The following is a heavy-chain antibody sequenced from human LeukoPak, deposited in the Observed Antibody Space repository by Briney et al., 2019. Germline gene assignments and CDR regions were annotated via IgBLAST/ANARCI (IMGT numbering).Heavy chain of an antibody. CDR3: AASSKISSVSIDY. V-gene: IGHV1-58*02. D-gene: IGHD6-13*01. Sequence: GASVTVSCKASGFTFTSSAMQWVRQARGQRLEWIGWIVVGSGNTNYAQKFQERVTITRDMSTSTAYMELSSLRSEDTAVYYCAASSKISSVSIDYWGQGTLVTVSS. J-gene: IGHJ4*02. CDR2: IVVGSGNT. CDR1: GFTFTSSA.